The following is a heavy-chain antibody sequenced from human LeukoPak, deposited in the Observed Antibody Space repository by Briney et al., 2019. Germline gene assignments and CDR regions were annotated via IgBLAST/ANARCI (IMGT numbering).Heavy chain of an antibody. Sequence: PGGSLRLSCAASGFTFDDYAMHWVRQAPGKGLEWVSGISWNSGSIGYADSVKGRFTISRDNAKNSLYLQMNSLRAEDTAVYYCARETQLWSFDYWGQGTLVTVSS. J-gene: IGHJ4*02. D-gene: IGHD5-18*01. V-gene: IGHV3-9*01. CDR2: ISWNSGSI. CDR1: GFTFDDYA. CDR3: ARETQLWSFDY.